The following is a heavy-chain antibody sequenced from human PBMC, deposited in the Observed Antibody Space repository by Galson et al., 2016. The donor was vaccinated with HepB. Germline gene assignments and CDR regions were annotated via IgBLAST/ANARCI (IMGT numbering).Heavy chain of an antibody. CDR3: VRLAHCTGNTCHVYFDL. Sequence: QSGAEVKKPGESLKISCKGSGYRFTSYWIGWVRQMPGKGLEWMGNIYPGDSHTRYSPSLQGQVTISADKSINTAYLQWSSLRATDAAMYYCVRLAHCTGNTCHVYFDLWARGTPVTVSS. CDR2: IYPGDSHT. V-gene: IGHV5-51*01. D-gene: IGHD2-8*02. J-gene: IGHJ2*01. CDR1: GYRFTSYW.